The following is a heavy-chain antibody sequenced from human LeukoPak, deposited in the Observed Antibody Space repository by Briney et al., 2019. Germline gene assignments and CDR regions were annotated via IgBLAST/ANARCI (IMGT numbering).Heavy chain of an antibody. D-gene: IGHD1-26*01. V-gene: IGHV4-4*02. CDR1: GGFIGVSNW. CDR2: IYHSGTT. CDR3: ARGGSYPYYFDY. Sequence: SETLSLTCAVSGGFIGVSNWWSWVRQAPGKGLEWIGEIYHSGTTNSNPSLKSRVTVSVDKSRNQFSLKLNSVTAADTAVYYCARGGSYPYYFDYWGQGTLVTVSS. J-gene: IGHJ4*02.